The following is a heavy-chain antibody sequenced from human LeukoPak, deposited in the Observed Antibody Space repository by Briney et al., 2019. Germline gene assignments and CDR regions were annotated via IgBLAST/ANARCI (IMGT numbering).Heavy chain of an antibody. J-gene: IGHJ3*02. CDR3: AREGLYDAFDI. CDR1: GGSIRSYY. D-gene: IGHD2-15*01. V-gene: IGHV4-59*12. Sequence: ASETLSLTCSVSGGSIRSYYWSWIRQPPGKGLEWMGYIYYSGSTNYNPSLKSRVTISVDTSKNQFSLRLRSVTAADTAVYYCAREGLYDAFDIWGQGTMVTVSS. CDR2: IYYSGST.